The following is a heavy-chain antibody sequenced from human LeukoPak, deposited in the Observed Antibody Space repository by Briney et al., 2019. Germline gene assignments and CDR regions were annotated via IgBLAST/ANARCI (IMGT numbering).Heavy chain of an antibody. CDR2: LNQFGNDK. V-gene: IGHV3-7*01. CDR3: SRDQGTGRPHDL. Sequence: GGSLRLSCEASGFTLSDYWMTWVRQAPGKGLEWVANLNQFGNDKYYDDSVKGRFTIYRDNARNSLYLQMNSLRDEDTGVYYCSRDQGTGRPHDLWGQGTLVTVSS. J-gene: IGHJ1*01. CDR1: GFTLSDYW. D-gene: IGHD3/OR15-3a*01.